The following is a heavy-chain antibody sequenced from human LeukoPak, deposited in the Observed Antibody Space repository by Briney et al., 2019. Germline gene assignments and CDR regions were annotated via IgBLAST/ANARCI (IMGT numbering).Heavy chain of an antibody. Sequence: SQTLSLTCAISGDSVSSNSAAWNWVRQSPPRGLEWLGRTYYRSKWFNDYAVSVKSRITINPDTSKNQFSLQLNSVTPEDTAVYYCARRLGSSSPGFDIWGQGTMVTVSS. CDR2: TYYRSKWFN. D-gene: IGHD6-13*01. CDR3: ARRLGSSSPGFDI. J-gene: IGHJ3*02. V-gene: IGHV6-1*01. CDR1: GDSVSSNSAA.